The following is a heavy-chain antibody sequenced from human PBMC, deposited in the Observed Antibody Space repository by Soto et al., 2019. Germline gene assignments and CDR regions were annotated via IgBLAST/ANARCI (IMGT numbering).Heavy chain of an antibody. CDR3: TTVGYSSSWYYYYYGMDV. CDR2: IKSKTDGGTT. D-gene: IGHD6-13*01. CDR1: GFTFSNAW. V-gene: IGHV3-15*07. Sequence: LRLSCAASGFTFSNAWMNWVRQAPGKGLEWVGRIKSKTDGGTTDYAAPVKGRFTISRDDSKNTLYLQMNSLKTEDTAMYYCTTVGYSSSWYYYYYGMDVWGQGTTVTVSS. J-gene: IGHJ6*02.